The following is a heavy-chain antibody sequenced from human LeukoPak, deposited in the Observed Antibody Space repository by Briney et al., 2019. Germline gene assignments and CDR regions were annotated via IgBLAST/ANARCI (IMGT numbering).Heavy chain of an antibody. CDR2: ISSSGSTI. J-gene: IGHJ6*03. D-gene: IGHD2-21*02. CDR1: GFTFSDYH. Sequence: PGGSLRLSCAASGFTFSDYHMSWIRQAPGKGLEWVSYISSSGSTIYYADSVKGRFTISRDNAKNSLYLQMNSLRAEDTAVYYCARRDWASHYYYMDVWGKGTTVTVSS. CDR3: ARRDWASHYYYMDV. V-gene: IGHV3-11*01.